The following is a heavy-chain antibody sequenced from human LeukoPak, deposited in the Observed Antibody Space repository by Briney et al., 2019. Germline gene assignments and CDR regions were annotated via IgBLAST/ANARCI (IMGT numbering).Heavy chain of an antibody. Sequence: SVKVSCKASGGTFSSYAISWVRQAPGQGLEWMGGIIPIFGTANYAQKFQGRVTITADESTSTAYMELSSLRSEDTAVYYCASPWGYANYYYYYGMDVWGQGTTVTVSS. CDR2: IIPIFGTA. J-gene: IGHJ6*02. D-gene: IGHD3-16*01. CDR1: GGTFSSYA. CDR3: ASPWGYANYYYYYGMDV. V-gene: IGHV1-69*13.